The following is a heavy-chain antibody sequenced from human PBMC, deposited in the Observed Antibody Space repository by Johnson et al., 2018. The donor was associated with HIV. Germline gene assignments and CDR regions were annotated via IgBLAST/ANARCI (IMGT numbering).Heavy chain of an antibody. CDR3: ARDWAWDCSSTSCYDLHDAFDI. CDR2: ISWDDESNK. D-gene: IGHD2-2*01. J-gene: IGHJ3*02. CDR1: GFTFDDYT. Sequence: VQLVESGGVVVQPGGSLRLSCAASGFTFDDYTMHWVRQAPGKGLEWVSLISWDDESNKYYVDSVKGRFTISRDNAKNSLYLQMNSLRAEDTAVYYCARDWAWDCSSTSCYDLHDAFDIWGQGTMVTVSS. V-gene: IGHV3-43*01.